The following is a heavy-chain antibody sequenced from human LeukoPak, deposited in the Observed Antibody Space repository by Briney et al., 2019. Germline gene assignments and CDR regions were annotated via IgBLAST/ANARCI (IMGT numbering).Heavy chain of an antibody. J-gene: IGHJ4*02. CDR2: IYYNGYT. Sequence: SETLSLTCTVSGGSVSSGGFYWSWIRQPPGKGLEWIGYIYYNGYTNYNPSLKSRLTISVDASKNQFSLKLTSVTAADTAVYYCARGQLAPDYWGQGTLVTVSS. CDR3: ARGQLAPDY. D-gene: IGHD6-13*01. V-gene: IGHV4-61*08. CDR1: GGSVSSGGFY.